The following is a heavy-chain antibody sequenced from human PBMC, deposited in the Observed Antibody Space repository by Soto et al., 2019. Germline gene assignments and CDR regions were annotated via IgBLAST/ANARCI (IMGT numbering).Heavy chain of an antibody. CDR3: GRRAAVCVTSLWFEP. D-gene: IGHD3-3*01. CDR1: KGTFNRDA. V-gene: IGHV1-69*01. CDR2: IIPMFGTA. J-gene: IGHJ5*02. Sequence: QEQLVQSGAEVKKPGSSVRVSCKASKGTFNRDAITWVRQVPGQGLDWMGGIIPMFGTADYAQQFQGRVTITADDSTGLDEMELSSMRFEDTAVYYCGRRAAVCVTSLWFEPWGEGPLVTDS.